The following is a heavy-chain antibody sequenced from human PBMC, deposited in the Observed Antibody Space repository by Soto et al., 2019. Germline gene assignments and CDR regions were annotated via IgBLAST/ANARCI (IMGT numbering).Heavy chain of an antibody. V-gene: IGHV4-38-2*02. J-gene: IGHJ3*02. Sequence: PSATQSITCAVSGYSISSGYYWGWIRQPPGKGLEWIGSIYHSGSTYYNPSLKSRVTISVDTSKSQFSLKLSSVTAADTAVYYCARDPSITMPFGIWGQGTMVTVSS. CDR1: GYSISSGYY. CDR3: ARDPSITMPFGI. CDR2: IYHSGST. D-gene: IGHD3-10*01.